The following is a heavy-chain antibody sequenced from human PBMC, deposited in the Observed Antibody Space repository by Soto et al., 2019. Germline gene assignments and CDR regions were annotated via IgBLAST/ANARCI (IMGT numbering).Heavy chain of an antibody. V-gene: IGHV3-30-3*01. J-gene: IGHJ6*02. Sequence: QVQLVESGGGVVQPGRSLRLSCAASGFTFSSYAMHWVCQAPGKGLEWVAVISYDGSNKYYADSVKGRFTISRDNSKNTLSLQMNSLRAEDTAVYYCARDRLRYNWNDFPYYYSGMDVWGQGTTVTVSS. CDR3: ARDRLRYNWNDFPYYYSGMDV. CDR2: ISYDGSNK. CDR1: GFTFSSYA. D-gene: IGHD1-1*01.